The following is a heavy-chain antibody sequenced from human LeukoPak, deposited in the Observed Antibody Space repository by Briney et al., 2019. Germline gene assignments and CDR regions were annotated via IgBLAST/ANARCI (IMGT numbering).Heavy chain of an antibody. D-gene: IGHD6-19*01. V-gene: IGHV1-2*02. CDR2: INPNSGGT. CDR1: GYTFTGYY. CDR3: GRDPQTNGWYGFCDY. Sequence: GASVKVSCKASGYTFTGYYMHWVRQAPGQGLEWMGWINPNSGGTNYAQKFQGRVTMTRDTSFSTVYMELTWLRSDDTAVYYCGRDPQTNGWYGFCDYWGQGTLVTVSS. J-gene: IGHJ4*02.